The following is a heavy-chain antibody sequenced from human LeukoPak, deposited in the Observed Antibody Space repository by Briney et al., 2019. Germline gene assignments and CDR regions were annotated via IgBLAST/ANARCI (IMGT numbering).Heavy chain of an antibody. CDR2: IYHSGNK. CDR1: GYSISSGYN. J-gene: IGHJ4*02. CDR3: ARYLGSSKFDY. Sequence: SESLSLTCAVSGYSISSGYNWGGIQQPPGKRQEWIGSIYHSGNKYYNPSLKSRVTISVDTSKNQFSLKLSSVTAANTAVYYCARYLGSSKFDYWGQGTLVTVSS. V-gene: IGHV4-38-2*01. D-gene: IGHD6-13*01.